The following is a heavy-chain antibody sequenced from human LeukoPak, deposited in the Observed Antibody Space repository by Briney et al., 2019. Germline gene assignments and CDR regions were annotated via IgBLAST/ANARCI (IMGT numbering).Heavy chain of an antibody. CDR3: ARDLRSVAVVYYFDY. CDR1: GFTFSSYE. CDR2: ISSSGSTI. Sequence: GGSLRLSCAASGFTFSSYEMNWVRQAPGKGLEWVPYISSSGSTIYYADSVKGRFTISRDNAKNSLYLQMNSLRAEDTAVYYCARDLRSVAVVYYFDYWGQGTLVTVSS. J-gene: IGHJ4*02. V-gene: IGHV3-48*03. D-gene: IGHD6-19*01.